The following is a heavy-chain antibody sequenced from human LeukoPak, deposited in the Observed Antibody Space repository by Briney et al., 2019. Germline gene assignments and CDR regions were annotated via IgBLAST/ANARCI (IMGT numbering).Heavy chain of an antibody. J-gene: IGHJ4*02. V-gene: IGHV3-7*01. CDR2: IKQDGSEK. Sequence: GGSLRLSCAASGFTFSSYWMTWVRQAPGKGLEWVANIKQDGSEKHYVDSVKGRFTISRDNAKNSLYLQMNTLRAEDTAVYYCAGAPYYYDGGRYSWGLNNWGQGTLVTVSS. D-gene: IGHD3-22*01. CDR3: AGAPYYYDGGRYSWGLNN. CDR1: GFTFSSYW.